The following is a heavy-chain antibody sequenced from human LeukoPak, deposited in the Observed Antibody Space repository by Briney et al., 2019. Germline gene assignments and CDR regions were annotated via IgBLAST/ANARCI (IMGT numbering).Heavy chain of an antibody. Sequence: GGSLRLSCAASGFTFSSYGMHWVRQAPGKGLEWVTYIRYDGTNKYYADSVKGRFTISRDNAKNSLYLQMNSLRAEDTAVYYCARDSGSSRYYYYYYMDVWGKGTTVTVSS. V-gene: IGHV3-30*02. D-gene: IGHD1-26*01. J-gene: IGHJ6*03. CDR3: ARDSGSSRYYYYYYMDV. CDR1: GFTFSSYG. CDR2: IRYDGTNK.